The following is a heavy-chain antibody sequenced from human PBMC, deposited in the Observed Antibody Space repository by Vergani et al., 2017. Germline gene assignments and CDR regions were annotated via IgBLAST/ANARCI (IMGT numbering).Heavy chain of an antibody. J-gene: IGHJ4*02. CDR3: AREPPQSGLFDY. D-gene: IGHD1-26*01. V-gene: IGHV1-46*03. CDR2: ISPDGFST. Sequence: QVQLVQSGAEVGKLGASVKISCKASGYTFTAYYIHWVRQAPEQGLEWVGVISPDGFSTFYGQKFQGRVTITRDTSTYTVYVEVTSQRSDDTAVYYCAREPPQSGLFDYWGQGTLVTVSS. CDR1: GYTFTAYY.